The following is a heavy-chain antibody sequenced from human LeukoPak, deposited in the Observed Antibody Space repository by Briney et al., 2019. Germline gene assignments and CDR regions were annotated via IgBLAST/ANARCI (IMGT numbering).Heavy chain of an antibody. V-gene: IGHV3-9*01. CDR2: ISWNSGSI. CDR3: AKVHGGLYYDFWSGYLWFDP. J-gene: IGHJ5*02. D-gene: IGHD3-3*01. CDR1: GFTFDDYA. Sequence: PGRSLRLSCAASGFTFDDYAMHWVRQAPGKGLEWVSGISWNSGSIGYADSVKGRFTISRDNAKNSLYLQMNSLRAEDTAVYYCAKVHGGLYYDFWSGYLWFDPWGQGTLVTVSS.